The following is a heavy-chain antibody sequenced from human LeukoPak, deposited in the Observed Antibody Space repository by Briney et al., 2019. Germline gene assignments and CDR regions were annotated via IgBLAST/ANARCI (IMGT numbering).Heavy chain of an antibody. CDR3: ARAVAGLYFDY. CDR1: GFIFTNYA. CDR2: ISVSGYSS. J-gene: IGHJ4*02. Sequence: PGGSLRLSCTASGFIFTNYALTWVRQGPGKGLEWVSYISVSGYSSYYADSVQGRFTISRDSSKKTLFLQMNSLRAEDTALYYCARAVAGLYFDYWGQGTLVTVSS. D-gene: IGHD6-19*01. V-gene: IGHV3-23*01.